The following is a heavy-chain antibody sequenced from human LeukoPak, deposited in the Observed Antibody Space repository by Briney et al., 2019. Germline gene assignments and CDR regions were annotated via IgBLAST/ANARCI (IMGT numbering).Heavy chain of an antibody. Sequence: GGSLRLSCAASGFTFSSYSMNWVRQAPGKGLEWVSYISRTSSPRYYADSVKGRFTITRDNAKNSLYLQMNSLRAEDTAVYYYARDVYGDYAIDYWGQGTLVTVSS. V-gene: IGHV3-48*04. CDR3: ARDVYGDYAIDY. CDR2: ISRTSSPR. J-gene: IGHJ4*02. CDR1: GFTFSSYS. D-gene: IGHD4-17*01.